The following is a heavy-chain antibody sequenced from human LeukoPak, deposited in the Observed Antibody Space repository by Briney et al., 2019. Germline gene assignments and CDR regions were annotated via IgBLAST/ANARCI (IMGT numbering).Heavy chain of an antibody. J-gene: IGHJ5*02. Sequence: GASVKVSCKASGYTFTANYIHWVRQAPGQGLEWMGRNNPNTGVKNYAEKFQGRVTMTRDTSINTAYMELSRLTSDDTAVYHCARVGAGAGFDPWDQGTLVTVSS. V-gene: IGHV1-2*06. CDR2: NNPNTGVK. CDR1: GYTFTANY. CDR3: ARVGAGAGFDP. D-gene: IGHD6-13*01.